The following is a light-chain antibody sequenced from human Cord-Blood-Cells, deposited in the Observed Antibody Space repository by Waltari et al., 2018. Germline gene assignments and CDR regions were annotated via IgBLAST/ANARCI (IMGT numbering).Light chain of an antibody. CDR1: SSDVGSYNL. V-gene: IGLV2-23*01. CDR2: EGS. CDR3: CSYAGSSNVV. Sequence: QSALTQPASVSGSPGQSIPISCTGTSSDVGSYNLVPWYQQHPGKAPKLMIYEGSKRPSGVSNRFSGSKSGNTDSLTISGLQAEDEADYYCCSYAGSSNVVFGGGTKLTVL. J-gene: IGLJ2*01.